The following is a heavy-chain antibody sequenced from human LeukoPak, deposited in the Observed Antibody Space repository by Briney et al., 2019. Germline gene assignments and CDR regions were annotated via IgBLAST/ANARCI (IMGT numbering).Heavy chain of an antibody. CDR2: IYYSGST. J-gene: IGHJ3*02. V-gene: IGHV4-59*01. CDR1: GGSISSYY. Sequence: SSETLSLTCTVSGGSISSYYWSWIRQPPGKGLEWIGYIYYSGSTNYNPSLKSRVTISVDTSKNQFSLKLSSVTAADTAVYYCARVIGNDPVGNAFDIWGQGTMVTVSS. CDR3: ARVIGNDPVGNAFDI. D-gene: IGHD1-1*01.